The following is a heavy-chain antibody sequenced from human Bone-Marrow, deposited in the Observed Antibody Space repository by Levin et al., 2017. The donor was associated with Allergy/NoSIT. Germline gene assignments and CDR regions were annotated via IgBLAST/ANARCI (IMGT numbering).Heavy chain of an antibody. V-gene: IGHV2-5*02. J-gene: IGHJ5*02. D-gene: IGHD1-26*01. CDR3: AHRSGSQLPTSSWLDT. CDR1: GFSLSTSGVG. CDR2: IYWDDDK. Sequence: SGPTLVKPTQTLTLTCTFSGFSLSTSGVGVDWIRQSPGKALEWLALIYWDDDKRYSPSLKTRLTITKDISKNLVVLKMTNMDPLDTATYYCAHRSGSQLPTSSWLDTWGQGILVTVSS.